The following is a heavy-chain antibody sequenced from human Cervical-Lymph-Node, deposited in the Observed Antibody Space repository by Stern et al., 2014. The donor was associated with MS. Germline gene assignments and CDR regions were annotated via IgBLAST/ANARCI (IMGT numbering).Heavy chain of an antibody. J-gene: IGHJ5*01. D-gene: IGHD1-26*01. CDR1: GGSMSSKY. CDR2: VYSDGST. Sequence: QLQLQESGPGLVKPSETVSLTCTVSGGSMSSKYWNWIRQPTGKGLEWIGYVYSDGSTNYNPSLKSRVIISLDTSTNQFSLSLTSVTAADTAVYYCARVTGRGTRQNWFDSWGQGTLVTVSS. V-gene: IGHV4-59*01. CDR3: ARVTGRGTRQNWFDS.